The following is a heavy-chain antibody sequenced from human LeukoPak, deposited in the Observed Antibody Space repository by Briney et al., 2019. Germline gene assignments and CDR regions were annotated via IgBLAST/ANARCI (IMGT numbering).Heavy chain of an antibody. Sequence: GGSLRLSCAASGFTFSSYAMHWVRQAPGKGLEWVAVISYDGSNKYYADSVKGRFTISRDNSKNTLYLQMNSLRAEDTAVYYCASGIAAAGNDAFDIWGQGTMVTVSS. CDR3: ASGIAAAGNDAFDI. D-gene: IGHD6-13*01. J-gene: IGHJ3*02. CDR1: GFTFSSYA. V-gene: IGHV3-30*04. CDR2: ISYDGSNK.